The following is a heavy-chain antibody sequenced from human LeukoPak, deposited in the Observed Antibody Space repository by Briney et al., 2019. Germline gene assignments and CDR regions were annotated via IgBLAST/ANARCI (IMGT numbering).Heavy chain of an antibody. CDR3: ARGPLYYYGSGTYLDY. CDR2: MNPNSGNT. D-gene: IGHD3-10*01. CDR1: GYTFTSYD. V-gene: IGHV1-8*01. Sequence: ASVKVSCKASGYTFTSYDINWVRQATGQGLEWMGWMNPNSGNTGYAQKFQGRVTMTRNTSISTAYMELSSLRSEDTAVYYCARGPLYYYGSGTYLDYWGQGTLVTVSS. J-gene: IGHJ4*02.